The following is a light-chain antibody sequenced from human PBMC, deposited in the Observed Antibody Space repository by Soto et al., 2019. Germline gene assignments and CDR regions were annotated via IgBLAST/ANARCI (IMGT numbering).Light chain of an antibody. V-gene: IGKV1-5*01. CDR1: QSICSW. CDR3: QQYNSYSALT. Sequence: DIQMTQSPSTLSASVGDRVTITCRASQSICSWLAWYQQKPGKAPKLLIYDASSLESGVPSRFSGSGSGTEFTLTISSLQPDDFATYYCQQYNSYSALTFGGGTKVEIK. CDR2: DAS. J-gene: IGKJ4*01.